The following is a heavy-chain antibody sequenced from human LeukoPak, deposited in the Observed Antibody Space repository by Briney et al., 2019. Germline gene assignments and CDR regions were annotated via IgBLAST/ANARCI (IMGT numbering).Heavy chain of an antibody. CDR1: GFTFSSYA. CDR3: ASRPFLEWLWAVGY. V-gene: IGHV3-23*01. Sequence: GGSLRLSCAAFGFTFSSYAMSWVRQAPGKGLEWVSAISGSGGSTYYADSVKGRFTISRDDSKNTLYLQMNSLRAEDTAVYYCASRPFLEWLWAVGYWGQGTLVTVSS. J-gene: IGHJ4*02. D-gene: IGHD3-3*01. CDR2: ISGSGGST.